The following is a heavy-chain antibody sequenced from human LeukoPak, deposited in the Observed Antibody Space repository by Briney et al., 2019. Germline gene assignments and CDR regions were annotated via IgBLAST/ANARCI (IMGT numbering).Heavy chain of an antibody. Sequence: SETLSLTCTVSGGSISSYYWSWIRQPPGKGLEWIGYIYYSGSTNYNPSLKSRVTISVDTSKNQFSLKLSSVTAADTVVYYCASAPYYYDSSGYFLDAFDIWGQGTMVTVSS. CDR2: IYYSGST. J-gene: IGHJ3*02. D-gene: IGHD3-22*01. V-gene: IGHV4-59*01. CDR3: ASAPYYYDSSGYFLDAFDI. CDR1: GGSISSYY.